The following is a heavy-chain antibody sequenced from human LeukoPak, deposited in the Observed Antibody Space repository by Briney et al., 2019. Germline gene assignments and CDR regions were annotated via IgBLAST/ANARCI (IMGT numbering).Heavy chain of an antibody. V-gene: IGHV1-2*02. D-gene: IGHD3-16*01. CDR1: GYTLTGYY. Sequence: ASVKVSCKASGYTLTGYYMHWVRQAPGQGLEWMGWINPNSGGTNYAQKFQGRVTMTRDTSISTAYMQLSRLRSYDTALYYCARGRYDYVPAHWAQGTLVTVSS. CDR2: INPNSGGT. J-gene: IGHJ4*02. CDR3: ARGRYDYVPAH.